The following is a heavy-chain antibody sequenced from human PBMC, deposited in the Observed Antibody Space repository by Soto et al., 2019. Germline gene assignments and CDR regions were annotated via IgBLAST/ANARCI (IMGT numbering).Heavy chain of an antibody. CDR2: FSSNGGTT. V-gene: IGHV3-64D*06. Sequence: GGSLRLSCSASGFTFSDYSMHWVRQAPGKGLEYVSSFSSNGGTTSYADSVKGRFTISRDNSKNTLFLQMSSLRPEDTAVYYCVKFPAPKMAATGARWGQGTLVTVSS. D-gene: IGHD1-1*01. J-gene: IGHJ4*02. CDR3: VKFPAPKMAATGAR. CDR1: GFTFSDYS.